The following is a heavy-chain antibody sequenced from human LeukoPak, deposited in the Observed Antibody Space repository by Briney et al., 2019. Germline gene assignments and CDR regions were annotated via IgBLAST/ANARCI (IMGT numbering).Heavy chain of an antibody. Sequence: ASVKVSCKASGYTFTGYYMHWVRQAPGQGLEWMGRTNPNSGGTNYAQKFQGRVTMTRDTSISTAYMELSRLRSDDTAVYYCARAYYYGSGSFYYWGQGTLVTVSS. V-gene: IGHV1-2*06. CDR1: GYTFTGYY. CDR3: ARAYYYGSGSFYY. J-gene: IGHJ4*02. D-gene: IGHD3-10*01. CDR2: TNPNSGGT.